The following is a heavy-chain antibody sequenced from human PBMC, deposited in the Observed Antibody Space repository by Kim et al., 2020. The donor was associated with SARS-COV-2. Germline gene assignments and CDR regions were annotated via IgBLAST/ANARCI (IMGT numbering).Heavy chain of an antibody. V-gene: IGHV4-4*02. Sequence: SETLSLTCAVSGGSISSSNWWSWVRQPPGKGLEWIGEIYHSGSTNYNPSLKSRVTISVDKSKNQFSLKLSSVTAADTAVYYCARGSWGSDYYYYGMEVWGQGTTVTVSS. CDR2: IYHSGST. CDR1: GGSISSSNW. CDR3: ARGSWGSDYYYYGMEV. D-gene: IGHD7-27*01. J-gene: IGHJ6*02.